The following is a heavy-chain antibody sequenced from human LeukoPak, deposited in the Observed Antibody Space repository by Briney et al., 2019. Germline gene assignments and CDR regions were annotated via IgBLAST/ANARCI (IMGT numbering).Heavy chain of an antibody. J-gene: IGHJ4*02. CDR2: IYSGGST. CDR3: ARGVAAAGFDY. D-gene: IGHD6-13*01. Sequence: GGSLRLSCAASGFTVSSNYMSWVRQAPGQGLEWVSVIYSGGSTYYADSVKGRFTISRDNSKNTLYLQMNSLRAEDTAVYYCARGVAAAGFDYWGQGTLVTVSS. CDR1: GFTVSSNY. V-gene: IGHV3-53*01.